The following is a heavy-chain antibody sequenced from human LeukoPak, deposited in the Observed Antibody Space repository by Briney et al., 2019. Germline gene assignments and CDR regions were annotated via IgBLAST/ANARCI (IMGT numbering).Heavy chain of an antibody. J-gene: IGHJ4*02. Sequence: GGSLRLSCAVSGFTFTNYALHWVRQAPGKGLDWVALISSDGNSKYYADSVKGRFSISRDNSKNTLYLQMNTLRVEDTAVYYCASPQRYCSTASCPRPLGYWGQGTLVTVSS. CDR1: GFTFTNYA. V-gene: IGHV3-30-3*01. CDR3: ASPQRYCSTASCPRPLGY. CDR2: ISSDGNSK. D-gene: IGHD2-2*01.